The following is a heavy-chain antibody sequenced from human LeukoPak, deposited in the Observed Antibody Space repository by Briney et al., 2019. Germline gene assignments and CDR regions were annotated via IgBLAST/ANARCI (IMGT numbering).Heavy chain of an antibody. V-gene: IGHV3-7*01. CDR3: ARVRVREFYGMDI. J-gene: IGHJ6*02. CDR1: GFTFSSYW. CDR2: IKEDGSEK. D-gene: IGHD3-10*01. Sequence: GGSLRLSCAASGFTFSSYWMSWVRQAPGKGLEWVANIKEDGSEKYYVDSVKGRFTFSRDNAKNSLYLQMNSLRAEDTAVYSCARVRVREFYGMDIWGQGTTVTVSS.